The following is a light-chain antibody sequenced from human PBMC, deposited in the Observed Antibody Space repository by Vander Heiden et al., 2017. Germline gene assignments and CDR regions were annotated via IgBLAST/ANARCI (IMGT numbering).Light chain of an antibody. V-gene: IGLV1-44*01. Sequence: SVLTQPPSASGTPGQRVTTSCPRSSSNIGSNTVTWYQQLPGTAPQLLIYSNNQRPSGVPDRFSGSKSGTSASLAISGLQSEDEADYYCAAWDDSLNGLWVFGGGTKLTVL. CDR2: SNN. CDR1: SSNIGSNT. J-gene: IGLJ3*02. CDR3: AAWDDSLNGLWV.